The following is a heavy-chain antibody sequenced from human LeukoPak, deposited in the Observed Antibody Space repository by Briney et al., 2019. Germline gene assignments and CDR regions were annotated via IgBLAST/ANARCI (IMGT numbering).Heavy chain of an antibody. CDR1: GFTFSTYS. V-gene: IGHV3-48*04. CDR2: ISSSGNTI. CDR3: ARDHEDSSSPGAFDI. Sequence: GGSLRLSCAASGFTFSTYSMNWVRQAPGKGLEWVSYISSSGNTIYYADSVKGRFTISRDNAKNSLYLQMNSLRAEDTAVYYCARDHEDSSSPGAFDIWGQGTMVTVSS. D-gene: IGHD6-6*01. J-gene: IGHJ3*02.